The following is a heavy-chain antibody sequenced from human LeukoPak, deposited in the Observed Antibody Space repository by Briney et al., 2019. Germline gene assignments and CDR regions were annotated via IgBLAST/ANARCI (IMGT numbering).Heavy chain of an antibody. CDR1: GFTFSAYA. CDR2: ISSTSYI. D-gene: IGHD5-12*01. Sequence: GGSLRLSCEASGFTFSAYAMTWVRQAPGKGLEWVSSISSTSYISFADSLKGRFTISRDNAKNSVYLQMNGLRAEDTAVYYCARDRGIVAFDYWGQGNLDPVSS. J-gene: IGHJ4*02. V-gene: IGHV3-69-1*01. CDR3: ARDRGIVAFDY.